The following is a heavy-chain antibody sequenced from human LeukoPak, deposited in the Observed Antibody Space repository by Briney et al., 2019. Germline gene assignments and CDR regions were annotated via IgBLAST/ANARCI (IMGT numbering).Heavy chain of an antibody. CDR3: ARDSSSWYGGWFDP. CDR1: GGSISSYY. J-gene: IGHJ5*02. CDR2: IYYSGST. D-gene: IGHD6-13*01. Sequence: PSETLSLTCTVSGGSISSYYWSWIWQPPGKGLEWIGYIYYSGSTNYNPSLKSRVTISVDTSKNQFSLKLSSVTAADTAVYYCARDSSSWYGGWFDPWGQGTLVTVSS. V-gene: IGHV4-59*01.